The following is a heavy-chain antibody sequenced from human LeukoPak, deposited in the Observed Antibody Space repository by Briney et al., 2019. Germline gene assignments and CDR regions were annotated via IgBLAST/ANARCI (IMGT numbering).Heavy chain of an antibody. V-gene: IGHV3-49*03. CDR2: ISGGTT. CDR3: SRGSGWLSVY. D-gene: IGHD6-19*01. CDR1: GFTFGDYL. J-gene: IGHJ4*02. Sequence: GGSLRLSCTASGFTFGDYLMSWFRQAPGKGLEWVGFISGGTTEYAASVKGRFTISRDDSTSIAYPQMNSLTTEDTAVYYCSRGSGWLSVYWGQGTLVTVSS.